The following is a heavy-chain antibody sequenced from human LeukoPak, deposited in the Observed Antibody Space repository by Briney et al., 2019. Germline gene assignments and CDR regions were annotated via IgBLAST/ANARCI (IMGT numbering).Heavy chain of an antibody. J-gene: IGHJ3*02. CDR3: ARDLPDSSGYSRAFDI. V-gene: IGHV3-30*04. CDR1: GFTFSSYA. Sequence: HPGGSLRLSCAASGFTFSSYAMHWVRQAPGKGLEWVAVISYDGSNKYYADSVKGRFTISRGNSKNTLYLQMNSLRAEDTAVYYCARDLPDSSGYSRAFDIWGQGTMVTVSS. CDR2: ISYDGSNK. D-gene: IGHD3-22*01.